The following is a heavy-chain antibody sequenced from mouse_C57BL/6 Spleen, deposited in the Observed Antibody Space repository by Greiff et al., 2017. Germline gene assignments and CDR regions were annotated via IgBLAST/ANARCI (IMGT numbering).Heavy chain of an antibody. V-gene: IGHV5-15*01. CDR1: GFTFSDYG. CDR2: ISNLAYSI. Sequence: DVMLVESGGGLVQPGGSLKLSCAASGFTFSDYGMAWVRQAPRKGPEWVAFISNLAYSIYYADTVTGRFTISRENAKNTLYLEMSSVRSEDTAMYYCARGLYGSSYFYAMDYWGQGTSVTVSS. J-gene: IGHJ4*01. CDR3: ARGLYGSSYFYAMDY. D-gene: IGHD1-1*01.